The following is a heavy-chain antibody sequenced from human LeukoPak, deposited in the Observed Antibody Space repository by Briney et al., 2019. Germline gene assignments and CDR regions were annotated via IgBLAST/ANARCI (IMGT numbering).Heavy chain of an antibody. CDR1: SGSINSYY. J-gene: IGHJ4*02. CDR3: GRQGYTASHYFFDY. CDR2: IYTTGAT. D-gene: IGHD2-2*02. V-gene: IGHV4-4*07. Sequence: PSETLSLTCTVSSGSINSYYWGWVRQPPGKGLEWIGRIYTTGATQYNPSLKSRVTMSVDTSTNQFSLNLRSMTAAGTAVYYCGRQGYTASHYFFDYWSQG.